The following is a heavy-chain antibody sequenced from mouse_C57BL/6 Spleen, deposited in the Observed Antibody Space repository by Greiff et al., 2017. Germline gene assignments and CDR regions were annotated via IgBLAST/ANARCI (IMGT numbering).Heavy chain of an antibody. CDR1: GYTFTSYW. V-gene: IGHV1-55*01. J-gene: IGHJ3*01. D-gene: IGHD2-4*01. CDR2: IYPGSGST. Sequence: VQLQQPGAELVKPGASVKMSCKASGYTFTSYWITWVKQRPGQGLEWIGDIYPGSGSTNYNEKFKSKATLTVDTSSSTAYMQLSSLTSEDSAVYYCARKGFYYDYDGLFAYWGQGTLVTVSA. CDR3: ARKGFYYDYDGLFAY.